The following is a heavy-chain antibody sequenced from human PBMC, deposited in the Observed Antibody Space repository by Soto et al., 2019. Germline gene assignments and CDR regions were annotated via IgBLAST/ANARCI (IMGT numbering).Heavy chain of an antibody. CDR3: ARQGYCSSTSCYYYSDGMEL. D-gene: IGHD2-2*01. CDR2: IYPAESGT. Sequence: PGESPKISCKGSGCSFTSYWICWVRQMPGKGLQGVGIIYPAESGTRYIQSFQGKVPISADKSISTVSMDWSSLKASDNAMSYCARQGYCSSTSCYYYSDGMELWGQGTPVTVSS. CDR1: GCSFTSYW. J-gene: IGHJ6*02. V-gene: IGHV5-51*01.